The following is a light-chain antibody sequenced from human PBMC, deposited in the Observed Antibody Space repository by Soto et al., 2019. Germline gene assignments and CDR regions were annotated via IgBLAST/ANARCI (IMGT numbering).Light chain of an antibody. Sequence: QAVVTQSPSASASLGASVKLTCTLSSGHSSYAIAWHQQQPEKGPRYLMKLNSDGSHSKGDGIPDRFSGSSSGAERYLTISSLQSEDEADYYCQTWGSGMVFGGGTKLPVL. CDR2: LNSDGSH. J-gene: IGLJ2*01. CDR3: QTWGSGMV. CDR1: SGHSSYA. V-gene: IGLV4-69*01.